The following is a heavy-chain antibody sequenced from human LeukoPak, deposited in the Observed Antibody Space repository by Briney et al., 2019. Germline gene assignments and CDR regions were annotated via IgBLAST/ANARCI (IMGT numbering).Heavy chain of an antibody. CDR3: ARERLMDV. V-gene: IGHV3-30*03. CDR2: ISYDGSNK. CDR1: GFTFSSYG. J-gene: IGHJ6*02. Sequence: GGSLRLSCAASGFTFSSYGMHWVRQAPGKGLEWVAVISYDGSNKYYADSVKGRFAISRDNAKNSPYLQMSSLRVEDTAVYYCARERLMDVWGQGTTVTVSS.